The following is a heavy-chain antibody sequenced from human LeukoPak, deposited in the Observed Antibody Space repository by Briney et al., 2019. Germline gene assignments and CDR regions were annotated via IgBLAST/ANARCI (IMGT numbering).Heavy chain of an antibody. D-gene: IGHD5/OR15-5a*01. CDR1: VYTLTTYG. J-gene: IGHJ4*02. CDR3: ARGKASQSTTYFDS. CDR2: INAYNGNT. V-gene: IGHV1-18*01. Sequence: ASVKVSFKSSVYTLTTYGISWGRHPPGQGLEVMGWINAYNGNTNYAQKLQGRVTMTPDTSTSTAYMELRSLRSDDTVVYYCARGKASQSTTYFDSWGQGTLVTVSS.